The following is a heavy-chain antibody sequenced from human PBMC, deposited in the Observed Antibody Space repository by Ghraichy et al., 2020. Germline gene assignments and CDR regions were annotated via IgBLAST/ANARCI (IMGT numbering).Heavy chain of an antibody. CDR1: GASISTNH. CDR3: ARSLSGLDSGDY. J-gene: IGHJ4*02. CDR2: IFDDGST. Sequence: LEILSLSCTVSGASISTNHWNWVRQPPGKGLEWIAYIFDDGSTTYNPSLESRVSISLDMSKNQFSLKLSSVTAADTAVYFCARSLSGLDSGDYWGPGTLVTVSS. V-gene: IGHV4-59*01. D-gene: IGHD3/OR15-3a*01.